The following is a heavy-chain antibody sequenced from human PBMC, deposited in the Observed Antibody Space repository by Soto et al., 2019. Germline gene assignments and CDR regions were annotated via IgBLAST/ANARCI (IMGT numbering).Heavy chain of an antibody. Sequence: PGGSLRLSCAASGFTFSDYYMSWLRQAPGKGLEWVSYISGSSTHTTYADSVKGRFTISRDNAKNSLYLQMNSLRAEDTAVYYCARDGEIVGRTAMVPYYYGMDVWGQGTTVTVS. CDR3: ARDGEIVGRTAMVPYYYGMDV. CDR2: ISGSSTHT. CDR1: GFTFSDYY. J-gene: IGHJ6*02. D-gene: IGHD5-18*01. V-gene: IGHV3-11*05.